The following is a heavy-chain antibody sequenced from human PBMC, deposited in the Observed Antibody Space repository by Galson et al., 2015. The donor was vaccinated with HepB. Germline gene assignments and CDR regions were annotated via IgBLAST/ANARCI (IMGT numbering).Heavy chain of an antibody. V-gene: IGHV1-24*01. CDR1: GYTLTELS. Sequence: SVKVSCKVSGYTLTELSMHWVRQAPGKGLEWMGGFDPEDGETIYAQKFQGRVTMTEDTSTDTAYMELSSLRSEDTAVYYCATLAPCGGDCFWYFDLWGRGTLVTVSS. D-gene: IGHD2-21*01. CDR2: FDPEDGET. CDR3: ATLAPCGGDCFWYFDL. J-gene: IGHJ2*01.